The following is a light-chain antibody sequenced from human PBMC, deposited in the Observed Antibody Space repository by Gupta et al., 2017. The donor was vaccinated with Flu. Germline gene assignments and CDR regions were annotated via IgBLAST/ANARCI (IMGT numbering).Light chain of an antibody. V-gene: IGKV1-5*03. J-gene: IGKJ4*01. CDR3: QQYNSYSLT. CDR1: QSISSW. CDR2: QAS. Sequence: GDRVTITCRASQSISSWLAWYQQKPGKAPKLLIYQASSLESGVPSRFSGSGSGTEFTLTISSLQPDDFATYYCQQYNSYSLTFGGGTKVESK.